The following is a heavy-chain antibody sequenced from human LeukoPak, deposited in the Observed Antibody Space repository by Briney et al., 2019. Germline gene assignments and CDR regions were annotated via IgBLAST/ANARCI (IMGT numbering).Heavy chain of an antibody. CDR1: GYTFTGYY. CDR3: ARYVSGWYGGWFDP. CDR2: INPNSGGT. Sequence: ASVKVSCKASGYTFTGYYMHWVRQAPGQGLEWMGRINPNSGGTNYAQKFQGRVTMTRDTSISTAYMELSRLRSDDTAVYYCARYVSGWYGGWFDPWGQGTLATVSS. J-gene: IGHJ5*02. V-gene: IGHV1-2*06. D-gene: IGHD6-19*01.